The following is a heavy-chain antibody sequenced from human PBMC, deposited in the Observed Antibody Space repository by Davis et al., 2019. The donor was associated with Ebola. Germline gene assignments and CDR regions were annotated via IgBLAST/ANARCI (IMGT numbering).Heavy chain of an antibody. J-gene: IGHJ6*02. CDR3: AKGSLYGSRSITAGVDV. D-gene: IGHD4-17*01. Sequence: GESLKISCAASGFTFTSHSMTWVRQVPGKGLEWVSGISGSGGSTYYADSVKGRFTFSRDNSMNTLYLQMNSLRAEDTAVYYCAKGSLYGSRSITAGVDVWGQGTTVTVSS. CDR2: ISGSGGST. CDR1: GFTFTSHS. V-gene: IGHV3-23*01.